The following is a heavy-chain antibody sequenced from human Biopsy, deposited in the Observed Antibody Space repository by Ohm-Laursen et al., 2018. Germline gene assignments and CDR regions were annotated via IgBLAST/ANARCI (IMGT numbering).Heavy chain of an antibody. D-gene: IGHD3-3*01. Sequence: PSQTLSLTCPVSGGSISDSTYHWGWIRQSPGKGLEWIGNIYYSGNTDYSPSLKSRVTISVDTSNNHFSLKLRSVTAADTAVYYCARQVDFWSGYVDYWGQGTLVAVSS. J-gene: IGHJ4*02. CDR3: ARQVDFWSGYVDY. CDR2: IYYSGNT. V-gene: IGHV4-39*01. CDR1: GGSISDSTYH.